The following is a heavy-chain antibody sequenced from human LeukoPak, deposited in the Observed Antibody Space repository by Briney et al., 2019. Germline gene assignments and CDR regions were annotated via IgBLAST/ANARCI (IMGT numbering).Heavy chain of an antibody. CDR2: IGTAGDT. J-gene: IGHJ5*02. CDR1: GFTFSSYD. CDR3: ARWTYYNWFDT. D-gene: IGHD3-10*01. V-gene: IGHV3-13*01. Sequence: GGSLRLSCAASGFTFSSYDMHWVRQGTRKRLEWISAIGTAGDTYYPGFVKGRFTISRENAKNSLYLQMNSLRAEDTAVYYCARWTYYNWFDTWGQGTLVTVSS.